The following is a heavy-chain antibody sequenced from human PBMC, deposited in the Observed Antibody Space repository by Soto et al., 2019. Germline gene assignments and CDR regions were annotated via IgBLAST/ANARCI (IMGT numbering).Heavy chain of an antibody. CDR2: ISSSSYI. J-gene: IGHJ4*02. CDR1: GFTFSSYS. D-gene: IGHD1-26*01. Sequence: GGSLRLSCAASGFTFSSYSMNWVRQAPGKGLEWVSSISSSSYIYYADSVKGRFTISRDNAKNSLYLQMNSLRAEDTAVYYCARDRLASELPHLIEHWGQGTLVTVSS. CDR3: ARDRLASELPHLIEH. V-gene: IGHV3-21*01.